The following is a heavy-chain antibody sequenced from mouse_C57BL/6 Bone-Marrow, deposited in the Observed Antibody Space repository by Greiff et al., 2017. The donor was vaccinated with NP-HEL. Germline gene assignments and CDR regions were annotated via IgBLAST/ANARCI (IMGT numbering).Heavy chain of an antibody. CDR2: IYPRSGNT. D-gene: IGHD2-3*01. CDR1: GYTFTSYG. Sequence: VHLVESGAELARPGASVKLSCKASGYTFTSYGISWVKQRTGQGLEWIGEIYPRSGNTYYNEKFKGKATLTADKSSSTAYMELRSLTSEDSAVYFCAREEGWLLRRAWFAYWGQGTLVTVSA. J-gene: IGHJ3*01. V-gene: IGHV1-81*01. CDR3: AREEGWLLRRAWFAY.